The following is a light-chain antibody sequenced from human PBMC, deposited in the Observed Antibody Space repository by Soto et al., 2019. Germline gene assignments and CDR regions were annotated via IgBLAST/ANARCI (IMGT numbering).Light chain of an antibody. V-gene: IGLV2-14*01. CDR3: SSYTSSSTRV. J-gene: IGLJ3*02. CDR2: EVS. CDR1: SSDVGGYNY. Sequence: QFALTQPASASGSPGQSITISCTGTSSDVGGYNYVSWYQQHPGKAPKLMIYEVSNRPSGVSNRFSGSKSGNMASLTISGLQAEDEADYYCSSYTSSSTRVFGGGTKLTVL.